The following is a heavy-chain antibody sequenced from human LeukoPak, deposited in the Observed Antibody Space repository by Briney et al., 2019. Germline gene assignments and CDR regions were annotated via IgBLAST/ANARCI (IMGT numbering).Heavy chain of an antibody. CDR1: GGTFSSYA. D-gene: IGHD2/OR15-2a*01. V-gene: IGHV1-2*02. J-gene: IGHJ6*03. Sequence: ASVKVSCKASGGTFSSYAISWVRQAPGQGLEWMGWINPNSGGTNYAQKFQGRVTMTRDTSISTAYMELSRLRSDDTAVYYCARGLDASFLSYYYYYMDVWGKGTTVTVSS. CDR2: INPNSGGT. CDR3: ARGLDASFLSYYYYYMDV.